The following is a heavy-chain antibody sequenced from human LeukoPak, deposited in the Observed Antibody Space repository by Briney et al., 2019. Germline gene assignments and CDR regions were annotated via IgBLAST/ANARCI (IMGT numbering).Heavy chain of an antibody. CDR1: GFTFSSYG. CDR3: AKGPFGELRRIYFDY. V-gene: IGHV3-30*18. Sequence: GGSLRLSCAAPGFTFSSYGVHWVHQAPGKGLEWVAVISYDGSNKYYADSVKGRFTISRDNSKNTLYLQMNSLRAEDTAVYYCAKGPFGELRRIYFDYWGQGTLVTVSS. CDR2: ISYDGSNK. D-gene: IGHD3-10*01. J-gene: IGHJ4*02.